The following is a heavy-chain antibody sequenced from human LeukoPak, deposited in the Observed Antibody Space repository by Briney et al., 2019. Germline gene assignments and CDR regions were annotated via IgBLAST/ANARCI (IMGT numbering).Heavy chain of an antibody. D-gene: IGHD3-22*01. V-gene: IGHV3-7*01. CDR3: ASSHDSSGND. CDR2: IHPEGRAK. J-gene: IGHJ4*02. Sequence: PGGSLRLSCAASGFTFSTYWRAWVRQAPGQGREGVANIHPEGRAKFYVDSLKGRFTISRDNAKNALYLQMNSLRDEDTAVYYCASSHDSSGNDWGQGTRVTVSS. CDR1: GFTFSTYW.